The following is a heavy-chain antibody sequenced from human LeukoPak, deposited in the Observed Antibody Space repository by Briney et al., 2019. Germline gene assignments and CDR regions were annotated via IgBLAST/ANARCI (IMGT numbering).Heavy chain of an antibody. J-gene: IGHJ4*02. CDR1: GASISSYY. Sequence: SETLSLTCTVSGASISSYYWSWIRQPPGKGLEWIGYIYYSGSTNYNPSLKSRVTMSVDTSKNQFSLKLSSVTALDTAVYYCARTRGDYSNYVDYWGQGTLVTVSS. CDR3: ARTRGDYSNYVDY. D-gene: IGHD4-11*01. V-gene: IGHV4-59*12. CDR2: IYYSGST.